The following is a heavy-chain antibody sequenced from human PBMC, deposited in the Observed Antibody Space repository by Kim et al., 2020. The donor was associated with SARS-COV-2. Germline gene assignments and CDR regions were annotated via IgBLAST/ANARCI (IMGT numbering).Heavy chain of an antibody. CDR3: ARDPAYCGGDCYSGYYYGMDV. D-gene: IGHD2-21*02. J-gene: IGHJ6*02. CDR1: GDSVSSNSAA. Sequence: SQTLSLTCAISGDSVSSNSAAWNWIRQSPSRGLEWLGRTYYRSKWYNDYAVSVKSRITINPDTSKNQFSLQLNSVTPEDTAVYYCARDPAYCGGDCYSGYYYGMDVWGQGNTVTVSS. V-gene: IGHV6-1*01. CDR2: TYYRSKWYN.